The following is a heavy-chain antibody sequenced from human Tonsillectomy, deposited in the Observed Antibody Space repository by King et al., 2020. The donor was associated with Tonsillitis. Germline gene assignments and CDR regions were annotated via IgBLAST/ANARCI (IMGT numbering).Heavy chain of an antibody. CDR2: IYPGDSDT. CDR3: ARQPYSSSYSYFDY. J-gene: IGHJ4*02. D-gene: IGHD6-13*01. CDR1: GYSFTSYW. V-gene: IGHV5-51*01. Sequence: QLVQSGTVVKKPGESLKISCKSSGYSFTSYWIGWVRQMPGKGLEWMRIIYPGDSDTRYSPSFQGQVTISADKSISTAYLQWSSLKASDTAMYYCARQPYSSSYSYFDYWGQRTLVTVSS.